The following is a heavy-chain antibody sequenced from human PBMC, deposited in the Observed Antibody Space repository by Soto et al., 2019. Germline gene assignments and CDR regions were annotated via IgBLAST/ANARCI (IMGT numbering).Heavy chain of an antibody. CDR3: GRDLPSISGRPGGWFDP. J-gene: IGHJ5*02. CDR1: GFPFSRYW. Sequence: PGGSLRLSCAAFGFPFSRYWMSWVRQAPGKWLEWVANIKQDGSEKSYVDPVKGRFSISRDNAKNSLYLQMNSLRVEDTAVYFCGRDLPSISGRPGGWFDPWGQGXLVTVYS. V-gene: IGHV3-7*01. CDR2: IKQDGSEK. D-gene: IGHD6-6*01.